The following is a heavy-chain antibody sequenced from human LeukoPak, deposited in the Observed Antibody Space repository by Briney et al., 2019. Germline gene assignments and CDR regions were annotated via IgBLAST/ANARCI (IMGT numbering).Heavy chain of an antibody. CDR2: ISYDGSNK. CDR3: ARAYSSGIDY. CDR1: GFTFSSYA. J-gene: IGHJ4*02. D-gene: IGHD6-19*01. Sequence: PEGSLRLSCAASGFTFSSYAMHWVRQAPGKGLEWVAVISYDGSNKYYADSVKGRFTISRDNSKNTLYLQMNSLRAEDTAVYYCARAYSSGIDYWGQGTLVTVSS. V-gene: IGHV3-30-3*01.